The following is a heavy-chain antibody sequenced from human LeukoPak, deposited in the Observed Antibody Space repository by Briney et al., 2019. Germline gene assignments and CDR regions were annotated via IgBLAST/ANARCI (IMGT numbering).Heavy chain of an antibody. CDR3: AKEARGYSYGYKVSYYFDY. D-gene: IGHD5-18*01. V-gene: IGHV3-30*18. Sequence: GGSLRLTCAASGFTFSSYWMSWVRQAPGKGLEWVAVISYDGSNKYYADSVKGRFTISRDNSKNTLYLQMNSLRAEDTAVYYCAKEARGYSYGYKVSYYFDYWGQGTLVTVSS. CDR1: GFTFSSYW. J-gene: IGHJ4*02. CDR2: ISYDGSNK.